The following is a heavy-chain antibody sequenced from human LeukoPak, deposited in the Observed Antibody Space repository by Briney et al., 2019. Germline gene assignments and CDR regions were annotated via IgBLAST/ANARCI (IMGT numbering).Heavy chain of an antibody. CDR2: INTNTGNP. Sequence: ASVKVSCKASGYTFTNYGINWVRQAPGQGLEWMGWINTNTGNPTYAQGFTGRFVFSLDTSVSTAYLQISSLKAEDTAVYYCARGQDGYTSRFDYWGQGTLVTVSS. V-gene: IGHV7-4-1*02. J-gene: IGHJ4*02. CDR1: GYTFTNYG. D-gene: IGHD5-24*01. CDR3: ARGQDGYTSRFDY.